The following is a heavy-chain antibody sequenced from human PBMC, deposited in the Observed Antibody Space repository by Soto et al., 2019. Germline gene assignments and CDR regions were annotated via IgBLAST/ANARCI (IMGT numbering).Heavy chain of an antibody. J-gene: IGHJ5*02. Sequence: GLEWMGWISAYNGTTNYEQKLQGRVTMTTDPSTSTAYMALRSLRSDDTAVYSCPRPGAYSSGWYPPSASWGKGTLVTVS. D-gene: IGHD6-19*01. V-gene: IGHV1-18*01. CDR3: PRPGAYSSGWYPPSAS. CDR2: ISAYNGTT.